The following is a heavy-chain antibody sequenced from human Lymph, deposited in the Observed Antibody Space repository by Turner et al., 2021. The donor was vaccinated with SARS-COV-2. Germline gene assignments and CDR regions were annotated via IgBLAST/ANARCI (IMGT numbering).Heavy chain of an antibody. D-gene: IGHD1-26*01. Sequence: VQLVESGGGLVQPDRSLRLSCAASGFTFDDYAMHWVRQAPGKGLGWVSGINWSGGSIAYADSVKGRFTISRDNPKNSLYLQMNSLRAEDTAFYYCAKDLAGTYYSSFDYWGQGTLVTVSS. CDR3: AKDLAGTYYSSFDY. CDR2: INWSGGSI. J-gene: IGHJ4*02. V-gene: IGHV3-9*01. CDR1: GFTFDDYA.